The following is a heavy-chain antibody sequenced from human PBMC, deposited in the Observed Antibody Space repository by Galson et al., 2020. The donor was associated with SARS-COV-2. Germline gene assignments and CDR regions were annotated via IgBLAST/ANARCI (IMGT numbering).Heavy chain of an antibody. D-gene: IGHD2-15*01. CDR2: IYYSGST. Sequence: SETLSLTCTVSGGSISSSSYYWGGIRQPPGKGLEWTGSIYYSGSTYYTPSLKSRVTISVDTSKNQFSLKLSSVTAADTAVYYCARQFIYCSGGSCYSGWFDPWGQGTLVTVSS. CDR1: GGSISSSSYY. J-gene: IGHJ5*02. V-gene: IGHV4-39*01. CDR3: ARQFIYCSGGSCYSGWFDP.